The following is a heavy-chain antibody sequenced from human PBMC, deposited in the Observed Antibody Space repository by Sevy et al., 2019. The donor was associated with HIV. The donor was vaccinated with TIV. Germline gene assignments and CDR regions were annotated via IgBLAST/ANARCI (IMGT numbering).Heavy chain of an antibody. J-gene: IGHJ4*02. CDR1: GFTFSGSA. CDR2: IRSKANSYAT. D-gene: IGHD3-22*01. Sequence: GGSLRLSCAASGFTFSGSAMHWVRQASGKGLEWVGRIRSKANSYATAYAASVKGRFTISRDDSKNTAYLQMNSLKTEDTAMYYCTRSYYYDSSGYFGWGQGTLVTVSS. V-gene: IGHV3-73*01. CDR3: TRSYYYDSSGYFG.